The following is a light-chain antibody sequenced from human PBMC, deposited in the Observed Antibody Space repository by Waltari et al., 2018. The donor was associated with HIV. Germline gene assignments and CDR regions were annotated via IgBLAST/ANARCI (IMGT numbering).Light chain of an antibody. CDR3: QQSYSTPLT. CDR2: TAS. Sequence: DIQLTQSPSSLSASFGDRVTVSCRANQNISSYLIWYQQRPGKAPRLLIYTASTLQRGVPSRFSGSGSGTDFTLSITSLQPEDFATYYCQQSYSTPLTFGGGTRVEIK. J-gene: IGKJ4*01. V-gene: IGKV1-39*01. CDR1: QNISSY.